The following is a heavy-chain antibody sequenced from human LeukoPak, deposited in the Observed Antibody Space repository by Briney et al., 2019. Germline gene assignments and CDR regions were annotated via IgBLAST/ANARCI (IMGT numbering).Heavy chain of an antibody. CDR3: ARGVYIAAAQYGY. CDR2: IYYSGRT. J-gene: IGHJ4*02. V-gene: IGHV4-59*01. Sequence: PSETLSLTCTVSGGSISNYYWSWIRQPPGKELEWIGYIYYSGRTSYNPSLKSRVTISVDTSKNQFSLKLSSVTAADTAVYYCARGVYIAAAQYGYWGQGTLVTVSS. D-gene: IGHD6-13*01. CDR1: GGSISNYY.